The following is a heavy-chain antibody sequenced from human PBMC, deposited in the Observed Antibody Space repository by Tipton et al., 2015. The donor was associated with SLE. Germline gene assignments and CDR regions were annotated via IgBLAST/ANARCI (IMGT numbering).Heavy chain of an antibody. CDR2: MSLDGPLT. V-gene: IGHV3-30-3*01. J-gene: IGHJ2*01. Sequence: SLRLSCAASGIALSDSILHWVRQAPQKELEWVAVMSLDGPLTLATESVKGRFTMSRDNFKKMVYLQMSSLRAEDTAIYYCAKEVMHRYFDLWGRGTLITVAS. CDR3: AKEVMHRYFDL. CDR1: GIALSDSI.